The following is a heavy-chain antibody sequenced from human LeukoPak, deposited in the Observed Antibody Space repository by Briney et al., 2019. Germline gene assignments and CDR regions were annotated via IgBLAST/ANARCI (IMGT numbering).Heavy chain of an antibody. CDR2: IAYDGSRA. Sequence: GGSLRLSCAGSGFTFGGYGMHWFRQTPGKGLEWVAVIAYDGSRAFYADSVRGRFTISRGNSKNTMSVQMDDLRAEDTAVYYCTRYNNDHFDYWGQGTLVTVSS. CDR3: TRYNNDHFDY. CDR1: GFTFGGYG. V-gene: IGHV3-33*01. D-gene: IGHD1-14*01. J-gene: IGHJ4*02.